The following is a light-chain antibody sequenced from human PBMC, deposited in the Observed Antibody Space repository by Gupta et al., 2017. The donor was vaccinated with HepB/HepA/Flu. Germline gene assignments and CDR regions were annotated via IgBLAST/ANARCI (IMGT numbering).Light chain of an antibody. CDR1: ESVSSN. J-gene: IGKJ1*01. Sequence: DIVMTQSPATLSVSPGERATRSCRDSESVSSNLAWYQQKPVQPPRLIIYHASYMATGIPNRFSGSGYVKDFTLTSSRRQYDDFAVYYAQYYTELSTFGQGTKVEIK. V-gene: IGKV3-15*01. CDR2: HAS. CDR3: QYYTELST.